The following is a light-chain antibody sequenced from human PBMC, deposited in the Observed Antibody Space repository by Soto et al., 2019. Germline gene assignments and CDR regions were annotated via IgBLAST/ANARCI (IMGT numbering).Light chain of an antibody. CDR3: QQYNNWPT. CDR2: GAS. J-gene: IGKJ1*01. CDR1: QSVSSSY. V-gene: IGKV3-20*01. Sequence: EIVLTQSPGTLSFSPGERATLSCRASQSVSSSYLAWYQQKPGQAPRLLIYGASSRATGIPDRFSGSGSGTDFTLTISSLQSEDFAVYYCQQYNNWPTFGQGTKVDI.